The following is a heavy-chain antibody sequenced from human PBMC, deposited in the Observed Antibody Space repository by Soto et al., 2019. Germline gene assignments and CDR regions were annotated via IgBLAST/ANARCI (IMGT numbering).Heavy chain of an antibody. CDR3: AHRRAQQLLARSYYFDF. Sequence: QITLKESGPTLVKPTQTLTLTCTFSGFSLSTSGVSVGWIRQPPGKALEWLALFYWDDEKRYSPSLMSRLTIAKDTSKNLVVLTMTNMDPLDTATYYCAHRRAQQLLARSYYFDFWGQGTLVTVSS. J-gene: IGHJ4*02. CDR2: FYWDDEK. D-gene: IGHD6-13*01. CDR1: GFSLSTSGVS. V-gene: IGHV2-5*02.